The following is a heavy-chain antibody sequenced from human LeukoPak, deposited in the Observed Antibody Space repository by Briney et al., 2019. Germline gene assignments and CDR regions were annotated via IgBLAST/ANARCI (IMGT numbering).Heavy chain of an antibody. V-gene: IGHV1-46*01. Sequence: ASVKVSCKASGYTFTSYYVHWVRQAPGQGLEWMGIINPIGGSTSYAQRFQGRVTMTRDTSTSTVYMELSSLRSEDTAVYYCARDDLMGHLVWGQGTLVTVSS. CDR2: INPIGGST. CDR3: ARDDLMGHLV. D-gene: IGHD1-26*01. CDR1: GYTFTSYY. J-gene: IGHJ4*02.